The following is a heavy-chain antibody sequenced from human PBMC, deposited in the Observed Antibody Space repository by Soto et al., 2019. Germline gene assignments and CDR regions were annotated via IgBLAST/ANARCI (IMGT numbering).Heavy chain of an antibody. D-gene: IGHD2-2*01. V-gene: IGHV3-64*01. CDR3: ARDLWPSAAMPSYYYYYMDV. CDR1: GFTFSSYA. J-gene: IGHJ6*03. CDR2: ISSNGGST. Sequence: GGSLRLSCAASGFTFSSYAMHWVRQAPGKGLEYVSAISSNGGSTYYANSVKGRFTISRDNSKNTLYLQMGSLRAEDMAVYYCARDLWPSAAMPSYYYYYMDVSGKGTTVTVSS.